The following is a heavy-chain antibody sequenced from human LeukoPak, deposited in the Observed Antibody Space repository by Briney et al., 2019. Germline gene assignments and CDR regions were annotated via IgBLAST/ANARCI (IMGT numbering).Heavy chain of an antibody. D-gene: IGHD6-13*01. V-gene: IGHV4-34*01. Sequence: KTSETLSLTCAVYGGSFSGYYWSWIRQPPGKGLEWIGEINHSGSTNYNPSLKSRVTISVDTSKNQFSLKLSSVTAADTAVYYCARGHIAAASTTKNWFDPWGQGTLVTVSS. CDR1: GGSFSGYY. J-gene: IGHJ5*02. CDR3: ARGHIAAASTTKNWFDP. CDR2: INHSGST.